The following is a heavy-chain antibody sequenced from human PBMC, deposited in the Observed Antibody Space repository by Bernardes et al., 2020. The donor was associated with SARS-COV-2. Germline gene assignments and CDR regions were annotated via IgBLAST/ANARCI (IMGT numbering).Heavy chain of an antibody. CDR2: ISGSGGST. V-gene: IGHV3-23*01. D-gene: IGHD3-10*01. CDR1: GFTFSSSA. J-gene: IGHJ5*02. CDR3: AGYGSGSYKWFDP. Sequence: VGSLRLSCAASGFTFSSSAMTWVRQAPGKGLEWVSTISGSGGSTYYADSVKGRFTISRDNSKHTLYLQMNSLRAEDTAVFYCAGYGSGSYKWFDPWGQGTLVTVSA.